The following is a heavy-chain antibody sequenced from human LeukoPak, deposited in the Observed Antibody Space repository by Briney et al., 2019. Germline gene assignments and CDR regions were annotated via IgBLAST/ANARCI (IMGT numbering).Heavy chain of an antibody. V-gene: IGHV5-51*01. CDR3: ARRGYYDSSTGKNWFAP. J-gene: IGHJ5*02. D-gene: IGHD3-22*01. Sequence: GESLKISCKGSGYSFTSYWIARVRQMPGKGLEWMGIIYPGDSDTRYSPSFQGQVTISVDKSISTAYLQWSSLKASDTAMYYCARRGYYDSSTGKNWFAPGGQGTLVTVSS. CDR2: IYPGDSDT. CDR1: GYSFTSYW.